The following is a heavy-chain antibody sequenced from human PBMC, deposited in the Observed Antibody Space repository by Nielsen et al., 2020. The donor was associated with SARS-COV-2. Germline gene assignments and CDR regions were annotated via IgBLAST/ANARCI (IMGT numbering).Heavy chain of an antibody. CDR3: ASITIFGVEKRDY. Sequence: ASVKVSCKASGYTFTSYYIYWVRQAPVQGLEWMGIINPSSGSTSYAQNFQGRVTMTRDTSTSTVYMELSSLRSEDTAVYYCASITIFGVEKRDYWGQGTLVTVSS. V-gene: IGHV1-46*01. CDR1: GYTFTSYY. CDR2: INPSSGST. J-gene: IGHJ4*02. D-gene: IGHD3-3*01.